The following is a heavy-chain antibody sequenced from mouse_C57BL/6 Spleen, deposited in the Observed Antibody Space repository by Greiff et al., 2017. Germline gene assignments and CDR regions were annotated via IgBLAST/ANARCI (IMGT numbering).Heavy chain of an antibody. CDR1: GYTFTSYW. V-gene: IGHV1-52*01. J-gene: IGHJ2*01. Sequence: QVQLQQPGAELVRPGSSVKLSCKASGYTFTSYWMHWVKQRPIQGLEWIGNIDPSDSETHYNQKFKDKATLTVAKSSSTAYMQLSSLTSEDSAVYYCARWGGSSYFDYWGQGTPLTVSA. CDR3: ARWGGSSYFDY. CDR2: IDPSDSET. D-gene: IGHD1-1*01.